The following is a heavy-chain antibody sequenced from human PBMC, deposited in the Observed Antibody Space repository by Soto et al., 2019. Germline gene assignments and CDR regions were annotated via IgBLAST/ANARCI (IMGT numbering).Heavy chain of an antibody. Sequence: QITLKESGPTVVKPTETLTLTCTFSGFSLTTSGVGVGWVRQSPGKAPEWLALIYWDDDKRYNTSLNSRLIITKDTSKNQVVLTMANVDPADRATYYCAHRVLRTVFGLVTTTAIYFDFWGPGTPVVVSS. D-gene: IGHD3-3*01. J-gene: IGHJ4*02. CDR2: IYWDDDK. CDR1: GFSLTTSGVG. CDR3: AHRVLRTVFGLVTTTAIYFDF. V-gene: IGHV2-5*02.